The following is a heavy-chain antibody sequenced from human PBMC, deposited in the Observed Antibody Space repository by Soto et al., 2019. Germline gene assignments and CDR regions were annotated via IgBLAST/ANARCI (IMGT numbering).Heavy chain of an antibody. V-gene: IGHV3-15*07. J-gene: IGHJ4*01. CDR1: GCTFSNPC. D-gene: IGHD4-4*01. Sequence: WGSLRLSSAALGCTFSNPCISWVRKATRKGLECVGRGKSKKQDGTTDFGASVKGRFAISRDDSISMAFMRMNSLKIEDTAVYYCTTDSYIPVTPVRLDYWGHGTLVTVSS. CDR3: TTDSYIPVTPVRLDY. CDR2: GKSKKQDGTT.